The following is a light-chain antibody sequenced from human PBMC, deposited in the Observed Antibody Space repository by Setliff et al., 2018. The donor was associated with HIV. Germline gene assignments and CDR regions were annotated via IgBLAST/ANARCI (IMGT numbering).Light chain of an antibody. V-gene: IGLV3-21*04. J-gene: IGLJ2*01. CDR2: YDS. Sequence: SYELTQPPSVSVAPGKTASITCGGDNIGSKSVHWYQQKPGQAPVMVIYYDSDRPSGIPERFAGSNSGNAATLTITRVDAGDEADYYCQVWDSISDHPIFGGGTK. CDR1: NIGSKS. CDR3: QVWDSISDHPI.